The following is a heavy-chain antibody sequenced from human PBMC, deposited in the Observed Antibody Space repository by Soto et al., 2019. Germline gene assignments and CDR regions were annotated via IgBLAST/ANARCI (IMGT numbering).Heavy chain of an antibody. CDR1: GGTFSIYG. J-gene: IGHJ6*02. CDR3: ATSVGRAPTGEDGMDV. V-gene: IGHV1-69*01. D-gene: IGHD2-8*02. CDR2: IIPILTTP. Sequence: QVQLVQCGAEVKKTGSSVKVSCKASGGTFSIYGFSWVRQAPGQGPEWIGGIIPILTTPNYAQKFQGRVTIVPDESTTTVYMELSSLKFEDTAVYYCATSVGRAPTGEDGMDVWGQGTSVTVSS.